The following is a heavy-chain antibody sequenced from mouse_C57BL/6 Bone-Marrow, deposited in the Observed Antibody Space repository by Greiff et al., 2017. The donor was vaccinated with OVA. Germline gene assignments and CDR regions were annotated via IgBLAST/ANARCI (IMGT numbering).Heavy chain of an antibody. V-gene: IGHV8-8*01. Sequence: QVTLKESGPGILQPSQTLSLTCSFSGFSLSTFGMGVGWIRQPSGKGLEWLAHIWWDDDKYYNPALKSRLSISKDTSKNRVFLKIANVDTADTATYYCARMDGYYPSYAMDYWGQGTSVTVSS. D-gene: IGHD2-3*01. CDR3: ARMDGYYPSYAMDY. J-gene: IGHJ4*01. CDR1: GFSLSTFGMG. CDR2: IWWDDDK.